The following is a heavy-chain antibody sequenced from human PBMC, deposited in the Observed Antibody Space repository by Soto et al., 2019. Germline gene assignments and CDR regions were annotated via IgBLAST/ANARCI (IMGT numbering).Heavy chain of an antibody. V-gene: IGHV4-59*08. CDR1: GGTISSWY. J-gene: IGHJ3*02. CDR3: ARRYSSAFDI. Sequence: SETLSLTCTVSGGTISSWYWSWIRQPPGKGLEWIGYIYYSGSTNCNPSLKSRVTISVDTSKNQFSLKLSSVTAADTAVYYCARRYSSAFDIWGQGTMVTVS. D-gene: IGHD6-13*01. CDR2: IYYSGST.